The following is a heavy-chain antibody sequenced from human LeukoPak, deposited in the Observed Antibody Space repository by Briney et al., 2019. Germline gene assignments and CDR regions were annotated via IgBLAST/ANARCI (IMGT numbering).Heavy chain of an antibody. J-gene: IGHJ4*02. CDR3: AKGGGYSSGWAIDY. Sequence: PGGSLRLSCAASGFTFSSYSMNWVRQAPGKGLEWVSSISSSSSYIYCADSVKGRFTISRDNSKNTLYLLMNSLRAEDTAVYYCAKGGGYSSGWAIDYWGQGTLVTVSS. D-gene: IGHD6-19*01. V-gene: IGHV3-21*04. CDR2: ISSSSSYI. CDR1: GFTFSSYS.